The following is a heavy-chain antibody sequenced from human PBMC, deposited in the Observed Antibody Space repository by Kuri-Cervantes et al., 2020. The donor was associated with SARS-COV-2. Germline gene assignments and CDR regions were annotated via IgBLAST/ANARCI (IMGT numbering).Heavy chain of an antibody. D-gene: IGHD6-6*01. CDR3: ARVGEYSSNLDY. Sequence: SETLSLTCTVSGGSISSYYWSWIRQPPGKGLEWIGYIYYSGSTNYNPSLKSRVTISVDTSKNQFSLKLSSVTAADTAVYYCARVGEYSSNLDYWGQGTLVTDSS. CDR1: GGSISSYY. V-gene: IGHV4-59*01. J-gene: IGHJ4*02. CDR2: IYYSGST.